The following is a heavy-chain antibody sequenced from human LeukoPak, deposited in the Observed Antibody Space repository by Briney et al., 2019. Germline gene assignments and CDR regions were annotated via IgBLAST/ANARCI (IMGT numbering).Heavy chain of an antibody. J-gene: IGHJ4*02. D-gene: IGHD3-22*01. CDR3: AKEDYDSSGYYYFDY. CDR1: GFTFSSYA. V-gene: IGHV3-23*01. CDR2: ISGSGGST. Sequence: GGSLRLSCAASGFTFSSYAMSWVRQAPGRGLEWVSAISGSGGSTYYADSVKGRSTISRDNSRNTLYLQLNSLRAEDTAVYYCAKEDYDSSGYYYFDYWGQGTLVTVSS.